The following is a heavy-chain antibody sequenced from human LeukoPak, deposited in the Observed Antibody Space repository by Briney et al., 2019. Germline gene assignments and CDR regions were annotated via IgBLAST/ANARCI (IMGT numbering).Heavy chain of an antibody. CDR1: GFTFDDYA. CDR2: ISWNSGSI. V-gene: IGHV3-9*01. Sequence: GRSLRLSCSASGFTFDDYAMHWVRQAPGKGLEWVSGISWNSGSIGYADSVKGRFTISRDNTKNSLYLHMNSLRAEDTALYYCAKGRGSSSWYFDYWGQGTLVTVSS. CDR3: AKGRGSSSWYFDY. D-gene: IGHD6-13*01. J-gene: IGHJ4*02.